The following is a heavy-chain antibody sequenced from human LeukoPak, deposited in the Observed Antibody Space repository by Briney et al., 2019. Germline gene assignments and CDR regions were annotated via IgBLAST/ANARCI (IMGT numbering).Heavy chain of an antibody. D-gene: IGHD3-3*01. CDR3: ARNFGDFWSGNDYNWFDP. CDR2: INPNNGGT. V-gene: IGHV1-2*02. Sequence: GASVKVSCKASGYTFTDYYMHWVRQAPGQGLEWMGWINPNNGGTNYAQKFQGRVTMTRDTSISTAYMELSRLTSDDTAVYFCARNFGDFWSGNDYNWFDPWGQGTLVTVSS. J-gene: IGHJ5*02. CDR1: GYTFTDYY.